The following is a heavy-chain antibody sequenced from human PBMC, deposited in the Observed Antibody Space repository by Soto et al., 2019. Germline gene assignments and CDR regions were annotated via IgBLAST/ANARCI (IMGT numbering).Heavy chain of an antibody. J-gene: IGHJ4*02. CDR2: INHSGST. Sequence: SETLSLTCAVYGGSFSGYYWSWFRQPPGKGLEWIGEINHSGSTNYNPSLKSRVTISVDTSKNQFSLKLSSVTAADTAVYYCASSPYYDSSGYYAFDYWGQGTLVTVSS. V-gene: IGHV4-34*01. CDR3: ASSPYYDSSGYYAFDY. D-gene: IGHD3-22*01. CDR1: GGSFSGYY.